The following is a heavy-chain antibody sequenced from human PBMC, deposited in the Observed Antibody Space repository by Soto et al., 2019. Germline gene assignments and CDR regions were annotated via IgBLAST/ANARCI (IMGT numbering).Heavy chain of an antibody. J-gene: IGHJ4*02. CDR2: ISSSSSTI. CDR3: ARDYIYYDFWSGYYKRGNSFDY. D-gene: IGHD3-3*01. V-gene: IGHV3-48*01. Sequence: VQLVESGGGLVQPGGSLRLSCAASGFTFSSYSMNWVRQAPGKGLEWVSYISSSSSTIYYADAVKGRFTISRDNAKNSLYLQMNSLRAEDTAVYYCARDYIYYDFWSGYYKRGNSFDYWGQGTLVTVSS. CDR1: GFTFSSYS.